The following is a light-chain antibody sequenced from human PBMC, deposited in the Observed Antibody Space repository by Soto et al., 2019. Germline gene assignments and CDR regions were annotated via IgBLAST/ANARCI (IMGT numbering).Light chain of an antibody. CDR3: QHYGTSPPAT. J-gene: IGKJ5*01. Sequence: IVLAPAPGTPSLSLGEKATLSCRTSQSISSTYLAWYQQKPGQPPRLLISGASRRATGIPDRFIGSGSGTDFTLTVTRLEPEDFAVYYCQHYGTSPPATFGQGTRLEI. V-gene: IGKV3-20*01. CDR2: GAS. CDR1: QSISSTY.